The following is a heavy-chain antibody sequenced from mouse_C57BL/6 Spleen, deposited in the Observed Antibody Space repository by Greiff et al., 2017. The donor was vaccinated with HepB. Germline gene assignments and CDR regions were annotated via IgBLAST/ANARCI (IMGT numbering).Heavy chain of an antibody. CDR1: GYTFTSYW. Sequence: VQLQQPGAELVRPGSSVKLSCKASGYTFTSYWMDWVKQRPGQGLEWIGNIYPSDSETHYNQKFKDKATLTVDKSSSTAYMQLSSLTSEDSAVYYCAIGRDYDVNYWGQGTTLTVSS. V-gene: IGHV1-61*01. CDR2: IYPSDSET. D-gene: IGHD2-4*01. CDR3: AIGRDYDVNY. J-gene: IGHJ2*01.